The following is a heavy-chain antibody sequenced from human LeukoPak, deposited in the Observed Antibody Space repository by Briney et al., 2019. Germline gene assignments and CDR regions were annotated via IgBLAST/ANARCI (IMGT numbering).Heavy chain of an antibody. CDR2: ISSSSTI. J-gene: IGHJ4*02. CDR1: GFTFSSYS. Sequence: GGSLRLSCAASGFTFSSYSMNWVRQAPGKGLEWVSYISSSSTIYYADSVKGRFTISRDNAKNSLYLQMNSLRAEDTAVYYCARERGREMATTLDDYWGQGTLVTVSS. V-gene: IGHV3-48*04. D-gene: IGHD5-24*01. CDR3: ARERGREMATTLDDY.